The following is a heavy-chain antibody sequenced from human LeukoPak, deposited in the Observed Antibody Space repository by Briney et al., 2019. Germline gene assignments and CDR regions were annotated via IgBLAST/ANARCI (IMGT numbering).Heavy chain of an antibody. CDR1: GFTFSSYW. J-gene: IGHJ4*02. V-gene: IGHV3-74*01. CDR3: ARDGGLYYYDSSGYYDHFDY. Sequence: GSLRLSCAASGFTFSSYWMHWVRQAPGKGLVWVSRINSDGSSTSYADSVKGGFTISRDNAKNTLYLQMNSLRAEDTAVYYCARDGGLYYYDSSGYYDHFDYWGQGTLVTVSS. CDR2: INSDGSST. D-gene: IGHD3-22*01.